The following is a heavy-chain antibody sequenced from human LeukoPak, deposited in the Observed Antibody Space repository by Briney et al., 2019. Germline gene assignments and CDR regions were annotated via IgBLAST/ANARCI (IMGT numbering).Heavy chain of an antibody. V-gene: IGHV4-30-4*08. J-gene: IGHJ4*02. Sequence: SQTLSLTCTVSGGSISSGDYYWRWIRQPPGKGLEWIGYIYYSGSTYYNPSLKSRVTISVDTSKNQFSLKLSSVTAADTAVYYCAREGRIAVAGLFDYWGQGTLVTVSS. CDR3: AREGRIAVAGLFDY. D-gene: IGHD6-19*01. CDR1: GGSISSGDYY. CDR2: IYYSGST.